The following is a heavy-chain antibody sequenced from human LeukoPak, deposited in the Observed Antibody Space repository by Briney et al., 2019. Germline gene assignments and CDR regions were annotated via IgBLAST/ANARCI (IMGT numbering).Heavy chain of an antibody. CDR1: GGSFSGYY. J-gene: IGHJ3*02. Sequence: SETLSLTCAVYGGSFSGYYWSWIRQPPGKGLEWIGYIYYSGSTNYNPSLKSRVTISVDTSKNQFSLKLSSVTAADTAVYYCARLYSSGWYIGLWYAFDIWGLGTMVTVSS. V-gene: IGHV4-59*08. D-gene: IGHD6-19*01. CDR2: IYYSGST. CDR3: ARLYSSGWYIGLWYAFDI.